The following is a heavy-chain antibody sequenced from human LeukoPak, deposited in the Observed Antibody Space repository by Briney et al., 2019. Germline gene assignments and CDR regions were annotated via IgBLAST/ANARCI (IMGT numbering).Heavy chain of an antibody. CDR3: ARHVVAVAGTGCFDY. CDR2: IYYSGRP. Sequence: SETPSLTRTVSGGSLRRSSYYGGSIRQPPGKGLEWIGRIYYSGRPYNNASLKSRRTISEDTSKNLCSLKLNAVTAADTAVLFCARHVVAVAGTGCFDYWGQGTLVTVSS. D-gene: IGHD6-19*01. CDR1: GGSLRRSSYY. V-gene: IGHV4-39*01. J-gene: IGHJ4*02.